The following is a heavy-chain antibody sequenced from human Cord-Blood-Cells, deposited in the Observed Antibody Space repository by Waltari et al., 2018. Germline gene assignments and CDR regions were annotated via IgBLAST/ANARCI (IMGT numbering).Heavy chain of an antibody. CDR3: VRVVDAFDI. CDR1: GFTFSSYE. V-gene: IGHV3-48*03. J-gene: IGHJ3*02. CDR2: ISSSGSTI. Sequence: EVQLVESGGGLVQPGGSLRLSCAASGFTFSSYEMNWVRQAPGKGLEWVSYISSSGSTIYYADSVKGRFTISRDNAKNSLYLQMNSLRAEDTAVYYCVRVVDAFDIWGQGTMVTVSS.